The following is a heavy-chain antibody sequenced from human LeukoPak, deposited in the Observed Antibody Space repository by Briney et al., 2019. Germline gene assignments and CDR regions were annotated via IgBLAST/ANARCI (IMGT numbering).Heavy chain of an antibody. D-gene: IGHD4-17*01. V-gene: IGHV4-38-2*02. J-gene: IGHJ4*02. CDR1: GYSISSASY. Sequence: SETLSLTCTVSGYSISSASYWGWIRQAPGKGLEGIGGIYHSGSTDHNPSLKSRVTISVDTSKSQFSLRLSSLIAADTAVYYCEISTSVTEYWGQGTLVTVSS. CDR3: EISTSVTEY. CDR2: IYHSGST.